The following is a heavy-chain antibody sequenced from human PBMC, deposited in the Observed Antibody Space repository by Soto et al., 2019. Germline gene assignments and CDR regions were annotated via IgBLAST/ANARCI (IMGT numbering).Heavy chain of an antibody. D-gene: IGHD5-12*01. J-gene: IGHJ4*02. Sequence: GGSLRLSCAASGLTFSSYWMIWFRQAPGKGLEWVANIKQDGSEKYYVDSVKGRFTISRDNAKNSLYLQMNSLRAEDTAVYYCARGGGYNYVDYFDYWRQGPLVTVSS. V-gene: IGHV3-7*03. CDR2: IKQDGSEK. CDR1: GLTFSSYW. CDR3: ARGGGYNYVDYFDY.